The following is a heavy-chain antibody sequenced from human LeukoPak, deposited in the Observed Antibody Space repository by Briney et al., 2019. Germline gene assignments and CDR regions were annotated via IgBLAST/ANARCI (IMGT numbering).Heavy chain of an antibody. CDR1: GGSISSHY. CDR3: ARGGAARPFDY. J-gene: IGHJ4*02. CDR2: IYYSGST. D-gene: IGHD6-6*01. V-gene: IGHV4-59*11. Sequence: PSETLSLTCTVSGGSISSHYWSWIRQPPGKGLEWIGYIYYSGSTNYNPSLKSRVTISVDTSKNQFSLKLSSVTAADTAVYYCARGGAARPFDYWGQGTLVIVSS.